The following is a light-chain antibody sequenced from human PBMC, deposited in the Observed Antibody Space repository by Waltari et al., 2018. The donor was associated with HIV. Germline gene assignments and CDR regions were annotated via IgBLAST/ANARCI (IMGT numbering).Light chain of an antibody. CDR1: SRDVGGSKY. V-gene: IGLV2-8*01. Sequence: QSALTQPPSASGSPGQSVTTSCTGTSRDVGGSKYVSWYQQHPGKAPKLMIYEVNKRHSGVPDRFSGSKSANTASLTVSGLQADDEADYYCNSYAGSNNWVFGGGTKLTVL. CDR3: NSYAGSNNWV. J-gene: IGLJ3*02. CDR2: EVN.